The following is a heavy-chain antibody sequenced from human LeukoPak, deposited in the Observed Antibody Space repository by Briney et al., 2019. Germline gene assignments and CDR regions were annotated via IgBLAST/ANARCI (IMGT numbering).Heavy chain of an antibody. CDR1: GFTFSTYG. J-gene: IGHJ4*02. V-gene: IGHV3-23*01. CDR2: ISGSGDST. D-gene: IGHD2-2*01. CDR3: AKDLYQMLAFDY. Sequence: GGSLRLSCEASGFTFSTYGMSWVRQAPGKGLEWVSAISGSGDSTYYADSVKGRFTISRDNSKNTLSLQMNSLRAEDTAVYYCAKDLYQMLAFDYWGQGTLVTVSS.